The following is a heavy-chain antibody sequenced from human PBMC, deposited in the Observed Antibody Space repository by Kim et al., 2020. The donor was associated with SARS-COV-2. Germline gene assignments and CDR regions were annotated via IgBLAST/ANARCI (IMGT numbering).Heavy chain of an antibody. D-gene: IGHD1-26*01. J-gene: IGHJ6*02. V-gene: IGHV1-46*01. Sequence: YEQKFQGRVTMPRDTSTSTVYMELSSLRSEDTAVYYCARDLSGYYYYGMDVWGQGTTVTVSS. CDR3: ARDLSGYYYYGMDV.